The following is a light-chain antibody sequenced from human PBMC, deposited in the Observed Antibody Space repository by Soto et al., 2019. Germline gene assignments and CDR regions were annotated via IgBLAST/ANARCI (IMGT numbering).Light chain of an antibody. V-gene: IGLV2-14*01. Sequence: QSALAQPASVSGSFGQSITISCSGPNTDLGVYGYVSWYQHHPGKAPKLLIYDVNNRPSGISDRFSGSKSGDTASLTISGLQAEDEADYICFSKISGFVYGFGTGTKVTVL. J-gene: IGLJ1*01. CDR1: NTDLGVYGY. CDR2: DVN. CDR3: FSKISGFVYG.